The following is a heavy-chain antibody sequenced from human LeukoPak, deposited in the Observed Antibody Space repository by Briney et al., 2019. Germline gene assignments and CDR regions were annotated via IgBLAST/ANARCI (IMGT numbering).Heavy chain of an antibody. D-gene: IGHD2-21*01. CDR1: GYTFTSYY. CDR3: AREGSRLSLGAYGL. V-gene: IGHV1-46*01. Sequence: ASVTVSCKASGYTFTSYYLHWLRQAPGQGLEWMGLNNPGGVNTDSAQKFQGRLSLTRDTATTTVYMELRSLGSEDTAIYFCAREGSRLSLGAYGLWGQGTLVTVSA. J-gene: IGHJ4*02. CDR2: NNPGGVNT.